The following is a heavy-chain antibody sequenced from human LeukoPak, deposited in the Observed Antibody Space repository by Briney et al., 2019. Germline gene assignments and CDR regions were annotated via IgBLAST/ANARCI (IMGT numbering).Heavy chain of an antibody. CDR1: GFTFSNAW. CDR2: IKSKTDGGTT. J-gene: IGHJ4*02. V-gene: IGHV3-15*01. CDR3: AKDRALWFGEPAYFDY. Sequence: GGSLRLSCAASGFTFSNAWMSWVRQAPGKGLEWVGRIKSKTDGGTTDYAAPVKGRFTISRDDSKNTLYLQMNSLRAEDTAVYYCAKDRALWFGEPAYFDYWGQGTLVTVSS. D-gene: IGHD3-10*01.